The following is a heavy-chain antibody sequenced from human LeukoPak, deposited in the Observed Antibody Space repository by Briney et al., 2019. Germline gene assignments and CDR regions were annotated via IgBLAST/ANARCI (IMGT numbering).Heavy chain of an antibody. CDR2: ISGSGGRT. D-gene: IGHD6-13*01. CDR1: GFTFSSYA. V-gene: IGHV3-23*01. Sequence: PGASLRLSCAASGFTFSSYAMSWVRQAPGKGLEWVSAISGSGGRTYYADSVKGRFTISTDNTKTTLYLQMNSLRAEDTAVYYCAKEKTSSWNPRPFDYWGQGTLVTVSS. J-gene: IGHJ4*02. CDR3: AKEKTSSWNPRPFDY.